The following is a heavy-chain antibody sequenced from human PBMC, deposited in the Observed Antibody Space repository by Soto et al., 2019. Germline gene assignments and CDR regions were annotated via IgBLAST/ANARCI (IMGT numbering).Heavy chain of an antibody. J-gene: IGHJ4*02. CDR1: GYTFTGYY. D-gene: IGHD6-6*01. V-gene: IGHV1-2*04. CDR2: INPNSGGT. Sequence: ASVKVSCKASGYTFTGYYMHWVRQAPGQGLEWMGWINPNSGGTNYAQKFQGWVTMTRDTSISTAYMELSRLRSDDTAVYYCARGSSSSGALIDYWGQGTLVTVSS. CDR3: ARGSSSSGALIDY.